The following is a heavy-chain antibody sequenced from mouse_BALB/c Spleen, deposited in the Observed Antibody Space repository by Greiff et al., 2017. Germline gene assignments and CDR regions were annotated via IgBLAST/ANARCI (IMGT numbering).Heavy chain of an antibody. CDR2: IWAGGST. Sequence: VMLVESGPGLVAPSQSLSITCTVSGFSLTSYGVHWVRQPPGKGLEWLGVIWAGGSTNYNSALMSRLSISKDNSKSQVFLKMNSLQTDDTAMYYCARHTTGTTYYFDYWGQGTTLTVSS. V-gene: IGHV2-9*02. CDR3: ARHTTGTTYYFDY. J-gene: IGHJ2*01. CDR1: GFSLTSYG. D-gene: IGHD4-1*02.